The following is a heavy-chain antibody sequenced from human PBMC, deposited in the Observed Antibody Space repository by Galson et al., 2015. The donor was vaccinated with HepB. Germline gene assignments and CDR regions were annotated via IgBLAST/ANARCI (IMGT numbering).Heavy chain of an antibody. Sequence: SLRLSCAASGFRLSSYSMNWVRQAPGKGLEWVSSIHSSGFYKYYAGSVKGRFTICRDNARNSLYLQMSSLRVEDTAVYYCARENGRQLPLDYWGQGTLVTVSS. CDR3: ARENGRQLPLDY. J-gene: IGHJ4*02. CDR2: IHSSGFYK. CDR1: GFRLSSYS. V-gene: IGHV3-21*01. D-gene: IGHD2-2*01.